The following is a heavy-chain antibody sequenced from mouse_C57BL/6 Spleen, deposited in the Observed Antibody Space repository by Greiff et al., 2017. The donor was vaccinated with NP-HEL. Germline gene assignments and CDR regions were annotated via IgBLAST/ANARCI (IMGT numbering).Heavy chain of an antibody. V-gene: IGHV14-2*01. Sequence: VQLQQSGAELVKPGASVKLSCTASGFNFTDYYMHWVKQRTEQGLEWIGRIDPEDGETKYAPKFQGKATITADTSSNTAYLQLSSLTSEDTAVYYCALPTVVASGTGDAMDYWGQGTSVTVSS. CDR2: IDPEDGET. D-gene: IGHD1-1*01. CDR3: ALPTVVASGTGDAMDY. CDR1: GFNFTDYY. J-gene: IGHJ4*01.